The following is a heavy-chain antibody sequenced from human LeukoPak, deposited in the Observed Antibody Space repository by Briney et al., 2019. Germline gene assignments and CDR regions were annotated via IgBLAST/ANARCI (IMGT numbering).Heavy chain of an antibody. D-gene: IGHD3-3*01. J-gene: IGHJ5*02. CDR2: INQDGSGK. CDR3: ARDSNFNWFDP. CDR1: EFTFSRYW. V-gene: IGHV3-7*01. Sequence: GGSLRLSCAASEFTFSRYWMSWVRQAPGKGLEWVANINQDGSGKYYVDSVKGRFTISRDNAKNSLYLQMNSLRAEDTAVYYCARDSNFNWFDPWGHGTLVSVSS.